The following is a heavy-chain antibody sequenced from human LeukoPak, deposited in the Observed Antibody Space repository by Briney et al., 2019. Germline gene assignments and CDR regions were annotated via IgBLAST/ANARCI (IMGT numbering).Heavy chain of an antibody. Sequence: GRSQRLSCAASGFTFSTYAMHWVRQAPGKGLDWVAFIFFDGSNKYYADSVKGRFTISRDDSKNTLYLQMDSLRPEDTAVYYCARDLGEWGRVDDWGQGTLVTVSS. V-gene: IGHV3-30-3*01. CDR3: ARDLGEWGRVDD. CDR1: GFTFSTYA. J-gene: IGHJ4*02. D-gene: IGHD3-16*01. CDR2: IFFDGSNK.